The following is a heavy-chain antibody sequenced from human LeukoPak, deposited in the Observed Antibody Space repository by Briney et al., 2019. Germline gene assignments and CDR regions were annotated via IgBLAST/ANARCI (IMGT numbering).Heavy chain of an antibody. CDR2: FSGSGAGT. CDR1: GFTFSSYA. Sequence: GGSLRLSCAASGFTFSSYAMSWVRQAPGKGLEWVSAFSGSGAGTYSADSVKGRFTVSRDNSKNTLYLQMNNLRAEDTAVYYCAKYMSSGYWGQGTLVTVSS. J-gene: IGHJ4*02. V-gene: IGHV3-23*01. CDR3: AKYMSSGY. D-gene: IGHD6-25*01.